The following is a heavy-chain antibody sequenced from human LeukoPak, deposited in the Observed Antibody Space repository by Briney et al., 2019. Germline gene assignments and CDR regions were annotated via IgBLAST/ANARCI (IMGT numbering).Heavy chain of an antibody. V-gene: IGHV3-30*18. CDR3: AKVDAVRRVGGPDY. Sequence: PGRSLRLSCAASGFTFSSYGMHWVRQAPGKGLEWVAVISYDGSNKYYADSVKGRFTISRDNSKNTLYLQMNSLRAEDTAVYYCAKVDAVRRVGGPDYWGQGTLVTVSS. CDR1: GFTFSSYG. D-gene: IGHD1-26*01. J-gene: IGHJ4*02. CDR2: ISYDGSNK.